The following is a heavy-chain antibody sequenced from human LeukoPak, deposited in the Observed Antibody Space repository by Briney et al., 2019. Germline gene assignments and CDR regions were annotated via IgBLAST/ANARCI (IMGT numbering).Heavy chain of an antibody. J-gene: IGHJ4*02. V-gene: IGHV1-2*02. Sequence: ASVKVSCKASGYTFTGYYMHWVRQAPGQGLEWMGWINPNSGGTNYAQKFQGRVTMTRDTSISTAYMELSRLRSDDMAVYYCARDQTPYSSTWGPDCRGQGTLVTVSS. D-gene: IGHD6-13*01. CDR1: GYTFTGYY. CDR2: INPNSGGT. CDR3: ARDQTPYSSTWGPDC.